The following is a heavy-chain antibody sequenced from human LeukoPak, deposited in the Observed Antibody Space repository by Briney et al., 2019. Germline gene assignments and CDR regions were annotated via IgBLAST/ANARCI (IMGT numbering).Heavy chain of an antibody. J-gene: IGHJ6*02. Sequence: GGSLRLSCEASGFIVTSYYMTWVRQAPGKGLEWVSVIYSGGTTYYAESVKGRVAISRDNSKNTVFLQMNSVRAEDTAVYYCARSYSNHLFGMDVWGQGTTVTVSS. CDR1: GFIVTSYY. CDR2: IYSGGTT. D-gene: IGHD4-11*01. CDR3: ARSYSNHLFGMDV. V-gene: IGHV3-66*01.